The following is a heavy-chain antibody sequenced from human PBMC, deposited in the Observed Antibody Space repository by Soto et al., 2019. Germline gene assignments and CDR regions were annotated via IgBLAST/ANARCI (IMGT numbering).Heavy chain of an antibody. V-gene: IGHV3-30*18. CDR1: GFIFNNYG. D-gene: IGHD3-22*01. Sequence: GGSLRLSCEASGFIFNNYGMHWVRQAPGKGLEWVAHISYDGSNEHYVDSVKGRFTISRDNSKNTVYLQMNSLRAEDTAVYYCAKDTYYRDSSGYYGFDDWGQGTLVTVSS. CDR2: ISYDGSNE. J-gene: IGHJ4*02. CDR3: AKDTYYRDSSGYYGFDD.